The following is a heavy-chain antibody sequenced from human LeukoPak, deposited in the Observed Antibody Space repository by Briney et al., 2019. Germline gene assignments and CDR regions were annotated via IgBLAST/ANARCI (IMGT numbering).Heavy chain of an antibody. D-gene: IGHD3-16*02. V-gene: IGHV4-59*08. J-gene: IGHJ5*02. Sequence: SETLSLTCTVSGGSMSTYYWSWIRQPPGKGLEWIGYIYDNGYTHYNPSLKSRVSISLDTSKSQFSLNLSSVTAADPAVYYCARRAFGGVIAANWFDPWGQGTLVTVSS. CDR2: IYDNGYT. CDR3: ARRAFGGVIAANWFDP. CDR1: GGSMSTYY.